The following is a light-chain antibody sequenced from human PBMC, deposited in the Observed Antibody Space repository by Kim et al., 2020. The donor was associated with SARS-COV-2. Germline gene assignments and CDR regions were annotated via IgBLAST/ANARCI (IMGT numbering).Light chain of an antibody. CDR2: AAP. CDR3: HQQYDSPLT. CDR1: QTVSSN. J-gene: IGKJ4*01. Sequence: GSTGERATLTSRASQTVSSNIACYHPQPGPAPILLLSAAPTTTTGVQARWSGSRSGTEYTLTTSSRQSEDFAADYCHQQYDSPLTFGGGTKVDIK. V-gene: IGKV3-15*01.